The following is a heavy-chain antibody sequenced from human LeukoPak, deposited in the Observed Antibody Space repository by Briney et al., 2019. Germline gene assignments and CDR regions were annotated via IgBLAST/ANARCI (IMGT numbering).Heavy chain of an antibody. CDR2: INPSGCST. CDR3: ARDWALDSGYYDSSGTVVYSY. V-gene: IGHV1-46*01. CDR1: GYTFTSYY. D-gene: IGHD3-22*01. Sequence: ASVKVSCKASGYTFTSYYMHWVRQPPSQGLEGMGIINPSGCSTSYAQKFQGRVTMTRDTSTSTVYMELSSLRSEDTAVYYCARDWALDSGYYDSSGTVVYSYWGQGTLVTVSS. J-gene: IGHJ4*02.